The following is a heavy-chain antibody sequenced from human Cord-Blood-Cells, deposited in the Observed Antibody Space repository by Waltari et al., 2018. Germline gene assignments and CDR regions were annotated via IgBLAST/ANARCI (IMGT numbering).Heavy chain of an antibody. V-gene: IGHV4-34*01. CDR3: ARLGVPRSPRQYCSSTSCYGHWFDP. CDR2: INHSGST. D-gene: IGHD2-2*01. Sequence: VQLQQWGAGLFKPSETLSLTCAVYGGSFSGYYWSWIRQPPGKGLELLGEINHSGSTNYNPSLKSRVTISVDTSKNQFSLKLSSVTAADTAVYYCARLGVPRSPRQYCSSTSCYGHWFDPWGQGTLVTVSS. CDR1: GGSFSGYY. J-gene: IGHJ5*02.